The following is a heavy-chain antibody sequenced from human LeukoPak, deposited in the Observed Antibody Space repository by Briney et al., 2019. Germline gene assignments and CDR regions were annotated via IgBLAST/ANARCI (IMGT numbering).Heavy chain of an antibody. CDR2: ITGSGDRT. Sequence: PGGSLRLSCAASGFTFTNHGMSWVRQALGKGLEWVSAITGSGDRTYYADSVKGRFTISRDNSKNTLYLQMNSLRAEDTAVYYCARAHNWKYGSFDFWGQGTLVTVSS. CDR1: GFTFTNHG. CDR3: ARAHNWKYGSFDF. D-gene: IGHD1-7*01. V-gene: IGHV3-23*01. J-gene: IGHJ4*02.